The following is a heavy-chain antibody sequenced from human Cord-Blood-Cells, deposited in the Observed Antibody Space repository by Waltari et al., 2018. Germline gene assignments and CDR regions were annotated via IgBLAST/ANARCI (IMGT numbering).Heavy chain of an antibody. CDR2: INPNSGNT. D-gene: IGHD4-4*01. CDR3: ARGTTVTEDSAFDI. J-gene: IGHJ3*02. V-gene: IGHV1-8*03. Sequence: QVQLVQSGAEVKKPGASVKVSCKASGYTFPSYDINWVRQATGQGLEWMGWINPNSGNTGYAQKFQGRVTITRNTSISTAYMELSSLRSEDTAVYYCARGTTVTEDSAFDIWGQGTMVTVSS. CDR1: GYTFPSYD.